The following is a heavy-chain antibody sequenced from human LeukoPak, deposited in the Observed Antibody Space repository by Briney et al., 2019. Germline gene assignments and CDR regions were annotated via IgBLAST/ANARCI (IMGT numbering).Heavy chain of an antibody. Sequence: PGGSLRLSCAASGFTFSSYAMSWVRQAPGKGLEWVSSISGTGGRTYSADSVKGRFTISRDNSKNTLYLQMKNLRVEHTAVYYCAKGLHGGVGYGVDVWGQGTTVPVSS. CDR2: ISGTGGRT. J-gene: IGHJ6*02. CDR1: GFTFSSYA. V-gene: IGHV3-23*01. CDR3: AKGLHGGVGYGVDV. D-gene: IGHD3-16*01.